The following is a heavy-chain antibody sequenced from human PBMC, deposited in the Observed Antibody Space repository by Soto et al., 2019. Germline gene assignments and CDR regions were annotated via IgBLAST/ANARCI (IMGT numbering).Heavy chain of an antibody. CDR3: ARAWRYYGSGSPAKNPYYYYYMDV. D-gene: IGHD3-10*01. J-gene: IGHJ6*03. CDR2: MNPNSGNT. V-gene: IGHV1-8*01. CDR1: GYTFTSYD. Sequence: VASVKVSCKASGYTFTSYDINWVRQATGQGLEWMGWMNPNSGNTGYAQKFQGRVTMTRNTSISTAYMELSSLRSEDTAVYYCARAWRYYGSGSPAKNPYYYYYMDVWGKGTTVTVSS.